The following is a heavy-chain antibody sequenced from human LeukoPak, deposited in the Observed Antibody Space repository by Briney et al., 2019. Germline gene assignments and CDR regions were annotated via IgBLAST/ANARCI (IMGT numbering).Heavy chain of an antibody. CDR2: IYSGGST. CDR3: TRTGLGYRLGNGLDA. CDR1: GFTVSSNY. J-gene: IGHJ5*02. V-gene: IGHV3-66*02. D-gene: IGHD5-18*01. Sequence: GALRLSCAASGFTVSSNYMSWVRQAPGKGLEWVSVIYSGGSTYCADSVKGRFTISRDTSKNTVYLQMNTLRAEDSALYYCTRTGLGYRLGNGLDAWGQGTQVTVSS.